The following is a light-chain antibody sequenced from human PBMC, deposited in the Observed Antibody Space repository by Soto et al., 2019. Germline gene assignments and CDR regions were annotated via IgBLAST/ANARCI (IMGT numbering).Light chain of an antibody. V-gene: IGLV2-11*01. J-gene: IGLJ2*01. CDR2: DVS. CDR3: SSYAGWSTWV. CDR1: SSDVGGYSY. Sequence: QSALTQPRSVSGSPGHSVTISCTGTSSDVGGYSYVSWYQQHPGKAPKLMISDVSKRPSGVSDRFSGSKSAYTASLTISGLQTDDEADYYCSSYAGWSTWVFGGGTKVTVL.